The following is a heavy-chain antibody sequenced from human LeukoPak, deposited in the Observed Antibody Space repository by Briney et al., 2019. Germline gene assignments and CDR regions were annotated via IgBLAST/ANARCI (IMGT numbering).Heavy chain of an antibody. CDR1: GFTFSSYA. CDR2: ISGSGGST. D-gene: IGHD2-2*01. J-gene: IGHJ4*02. V-gene: IGHV3-23*01. CDR3: ARDLWAGDIVVVPAAPVDY. Sequence: GGSLRLSCAASGFTFSSYAMSWVRQAPGKGLEWVSAISGSGGSTYYADSVKGRFTISRDNSKNTLYLQMNSLRAEDTAVYYCARDLWAGDIVVVPAAPVDYWGQGTLATVSS.